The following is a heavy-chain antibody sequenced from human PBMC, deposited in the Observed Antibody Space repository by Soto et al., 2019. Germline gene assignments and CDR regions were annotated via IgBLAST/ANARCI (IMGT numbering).Heavy chain of an antibody. CDR3: AKDRSDYGDYAY. J-gene: IGHJ4*02. D-gene: IGHD4-17*01. V-gene: IGHV3-23*01. Sequence: GWSLRLSCAAAGFSFSSYAMSWVRQAPGKGLEWVSAISGSGGSTYYADSVKGRFTISRDNSKNTLYLQMNSLRAEDTAVYYCAKDRSDYGDYAYWGQGTLVTASS. CDR2: ISGSGGST. CDR1: GFSFSSYA.